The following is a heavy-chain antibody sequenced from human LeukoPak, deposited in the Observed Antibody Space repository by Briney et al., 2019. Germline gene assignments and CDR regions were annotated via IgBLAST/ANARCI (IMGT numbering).Heavy chain of an antibody. Sequence: QPGGSLRLSCAASGFTFKNYVMFWVRQAPGQGLEWVAVISEDGSKKYYADSVKGRFTVSRDNSKNTLYAQMNNLGAEDTALYYCARDRVNRASCGGGRYSAVFDYWGQGAPVTVSS. CDR2: ISEDGSKK. CDR3: ARDRVNRASCGGGRYSAVFDY. D-gene: IGHD2-21*02. CDR1: GFTFKNYV. J-gene: IGHJ4*02. V-gene: IGHV3-30*14.